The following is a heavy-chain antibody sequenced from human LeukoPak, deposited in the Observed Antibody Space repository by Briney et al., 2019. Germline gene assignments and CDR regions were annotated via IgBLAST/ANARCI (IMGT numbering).Heavy chain of an antibody. D-gene: IGHD6-6*01. Sequence: ASVKVSCKASGYTFTNFDINWVRQATGQGLEWMGWMNPNSGNTGYLQKFQGRVTMTRNTSINTAYMEVSSLRSDDTAVYYCTYSSSYPGFDYWGQGTPVTVSS. V-gene: IGHV1-8*01. CDR3: TYSSSYPGFDY. J-gene: IGHJ4*02. CDR2: MNPNSGNT. CDR1: GYTFTNFD.